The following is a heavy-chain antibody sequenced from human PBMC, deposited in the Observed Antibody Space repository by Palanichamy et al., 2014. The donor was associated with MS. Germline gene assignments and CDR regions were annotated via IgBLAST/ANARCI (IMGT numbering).Heavy chain of an antibody. D-gene: IGHD7-27*01. CDR3: ARHGVTGEPPTGVDY. J-gene: IGHJ4*02. CDR2: IYHSGST. CDR1: GYSISSGYY. Sequence: QVQLQESGPGLVKPSETLSLTCAVSGYSISSGYYWDWIRQPPGKGLEWIGSIYHSGSTYYNPSLKSRVTISVDTSKNQLSLKLSSVTAADTAVYYCARHGVTGEPPTGVDYWGQGTLVTVSS. V-gene: IGHV4-38-2*01.